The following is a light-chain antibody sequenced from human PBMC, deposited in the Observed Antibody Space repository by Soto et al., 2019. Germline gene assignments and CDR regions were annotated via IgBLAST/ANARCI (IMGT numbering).Light chain of an antibody. CDR2: YDN. V-gene: IGLV3-21*04. CDR3: QLWDSSSDHWV. Sequence: SYELTQPPSVSVAPGKTATITCGGNNIGSKSVHWCQQKPGQAPVLVIYYDNDRPSGIPERFSGSNSGNTATLTISRVEAGDEADYYCQLWDSSSDHWVFGGGTKVTVL. J-gene: IGLJ3*02. CDR1: NIGSKS.